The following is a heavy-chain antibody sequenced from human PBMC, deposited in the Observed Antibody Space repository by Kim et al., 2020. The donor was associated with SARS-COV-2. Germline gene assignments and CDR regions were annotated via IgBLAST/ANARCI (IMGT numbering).Heavy chain of an antibody. V-gene: IGHV3-23*01. J-gene: IGHJ4*02. D-gene: IGHD3-10*01. CDR3: AKDSKLLGVMED. Sequence: YDADTVKCRFTISRDNSKNTLYLQMTSLRTEDTAIYYCAKDSKLLGVMEDWGQGTPVIVSS.